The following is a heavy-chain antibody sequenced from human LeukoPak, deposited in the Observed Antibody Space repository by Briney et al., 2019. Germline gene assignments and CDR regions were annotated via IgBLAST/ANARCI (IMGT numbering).Heavy chain of an antibody. CDR2: IHSNGYT. J-gene: IGHJ5*02. CDR3: AQRQGPMSGTYDYFDP. CDR1: GGSISGYY. Sequence: SETLSLTCTVSGGSISGYYWTWIRQPPGQGLEWIAYIHSNGYTNYNPTLRSRVTISVDPSKNQFSLTVTPVTAADTAIYYCAQRQGPMSGTYDYFDPWGQGALVTVSS. D-gene: IGHD1-26*01. V-gene: IGHV4-4*09.